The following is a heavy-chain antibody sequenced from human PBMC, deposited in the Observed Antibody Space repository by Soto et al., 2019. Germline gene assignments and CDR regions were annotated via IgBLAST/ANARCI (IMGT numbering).Heavy chain of an antibody. D-gene: IGHD3-22*01. Sequence: GSLGLSCAASGFTFSSYAMSWVRQAPGKGLEWVSAISGSGGSTYYADSVKGRFTISRDNSKNTLYLQMNSLRAEDTAVYYCAKAYDSSGYFGYFDYWGQGTLVTVSS. CDR1: GFTFSSYA. CDR3: AKAYDSSGYFGYFDY. V-gene: IGHV3-23*01. J-gene: IGHJ4*02. CDR2: ISGSGGST.